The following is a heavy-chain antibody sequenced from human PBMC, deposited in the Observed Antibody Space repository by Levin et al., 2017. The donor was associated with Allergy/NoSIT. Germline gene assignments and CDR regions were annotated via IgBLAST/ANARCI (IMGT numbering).Heavy chain of an antibody. CDR3: ASPSSGGSSSPFYGMDV. Sequence: PSETLSLTCTVSGGSISSSSYYWGWIRQPPGKGLEWIGSIYYSGSTYYNPSLKSRVTISVDTSKNQFSLKLSSVTAADTAVYYCASPSSGGSSSPFYGMDVWGQGTTVTVSS. J-gene: IGHJ6*02. CDR2: IYYSGST. V-gene: IGHV4-39*01. D-gene: IGHD1-26*01. CDR1: GGSISSSSYY.